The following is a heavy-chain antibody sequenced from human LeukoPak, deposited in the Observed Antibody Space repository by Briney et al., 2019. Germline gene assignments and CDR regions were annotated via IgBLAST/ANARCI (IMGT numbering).Heavy chain of an antibody. CDR2: IRSDGAKM. CDR3: ASVPRITTFTVVTRRNWFDA. Sequence: PGGSLRLTCEVSGFAFSNFCLNWVRQATGKGLEWISYIRSDGAKMEYADSVKGRFTISRDNAKNSVFLQMNSLRPEDTGVYYCASVPRITTFTVVTRRNWFDAWGQGTLVTVSS. CDR1: GFAFSNFC. D-gene: IGHD3-3*01. V-gene: IGHV3-48*04. J-gene: IGHJ5*02.